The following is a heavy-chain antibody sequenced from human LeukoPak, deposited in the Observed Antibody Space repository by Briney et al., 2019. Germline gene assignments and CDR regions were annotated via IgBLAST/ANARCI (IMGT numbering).Heavy chain of an antibody. Sequence: GSSVKVSCKASGGTFSSYAISWVRQAPGQGLEWMGGIIPIFGTANYAQKFQGRVTITADESTSTAYMELSSLRSEDTAVYYCATHPRNPWDSSSWYEGWGQGTLVTVSS. V-gene: IGHV1-69*01. J-gene: IGHJ4*02. CDR2: IIPIFGTA. CDR3: ATHPRNPWDSSSWYEG. CDR1: GGTFSSYA. D-gene: IGHD6-13*01.